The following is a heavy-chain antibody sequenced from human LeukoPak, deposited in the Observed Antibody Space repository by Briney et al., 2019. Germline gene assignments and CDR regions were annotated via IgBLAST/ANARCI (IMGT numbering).Heavy chain of an antibody. D-gene: IGHD3-3*01. CDR2: ISSSSSTI. Sequence: GGSLRLSCAASGFTFSSYSMNWVRQAPGTGLEWVSYISSSSSTIYYADSVKGRFTISRDNAKNSLYLQMNSLRAEDTAVYYCAGSSYYDFWGGFQNWFDPWGQGTLVTVSS. V-gene: IGHV3-48*01. CDR1: GFTFSSYS. J-gene: IGHJ5*02. CDR3: AGSSYYDFWGGFQNWFDP.